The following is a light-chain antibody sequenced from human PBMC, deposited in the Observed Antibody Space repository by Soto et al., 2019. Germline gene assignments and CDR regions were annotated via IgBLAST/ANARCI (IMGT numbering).Light chain of an antibody. CDR1: SSDIGGYNS. V-gene: IGLV2-14*01. J-gene: IGLJ1*01. CDR2: DVN. CDR3: SSYTSSSTPYV. Sequence: QSVLAQPASVSGSPGQPITISCTGTSSDIGGYNSVSWYQQHPGKAPKLMIYDVNYRPSGVSNRFSGSKSANTASLAVSGLRAEDEADYYCSSYTSSSTPYVFGTGTKVTVL.